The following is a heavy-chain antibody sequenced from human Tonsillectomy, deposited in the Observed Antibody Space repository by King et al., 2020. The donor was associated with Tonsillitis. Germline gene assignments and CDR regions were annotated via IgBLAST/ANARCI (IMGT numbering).Heavy chain of an antibody. CDR1: GFTFSSYA. Sequence: VQLVESGGGLVQPGGSLRLSCAASGFTFSSYAMSWVRQAPGKGLEWVSAISGSGGSTYYADSVKGRFTISRDNSKNTLYLQMNSLRAEDTAVYYCAHSPDVLRFLEWLFYTWGQGTLVTVSS. CDR2: ISGSGGST. J-gene: IGHJ4*02. V-gene: IGHV3-23*04. CDR3: AHSPDVLRFLEWLFYT. D-gene: IGHD3-3*01.